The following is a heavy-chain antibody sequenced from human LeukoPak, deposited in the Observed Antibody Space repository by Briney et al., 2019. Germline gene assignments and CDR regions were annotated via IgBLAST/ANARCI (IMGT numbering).Heavy chain of an antibody. CDR3: AREILTVNFDY. Sequence: PGGSLRLSCAASGFTLSSYWMSWVRQAPGKGLEWVANIKQDGSEKYYVDSVKGRFTISRDNAKNSLYLQMNSLRAEDTAVYYCAREILTVNFDYWGQGTLVTVSS. D-gene: IGHD4-17*01. V-gene: IGHV3-7*01. J-gene: IGHJ4*02. CDR2: IKQDGSEK. CDR1: GFTLSSYW.